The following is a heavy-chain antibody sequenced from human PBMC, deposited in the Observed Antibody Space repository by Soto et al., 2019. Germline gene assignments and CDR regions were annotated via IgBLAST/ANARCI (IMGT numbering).Heavy chain of an antibody. CDR1: GFSLSTSGVG. J-gene: IGHJ5*02. D-gene: IGHD4-17*01. Sequence: QITLKESGPTLVKHTQTLTLTCTFSGFSLSTSGVGVGWIRQPPGKALEWLALIYWDDDKRYSPSLKSRLTNTKDTSKNQVVLTMTNMDPVDTATYYCDHTMTTMGWFDPWGQGTLVTVSS. V-gene: IGHV2-5*02. CDR3: DHTMTTMGWFDP. CDR2: IYWDDDK.